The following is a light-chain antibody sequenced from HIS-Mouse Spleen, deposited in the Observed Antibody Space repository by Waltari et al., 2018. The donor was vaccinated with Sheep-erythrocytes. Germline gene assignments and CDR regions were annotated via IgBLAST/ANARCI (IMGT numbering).Light chain of an antibody. Sequence: QSVLTQPPSVSEAPRQRVTISCSGSSSNIGNNAVNWYQQLPGKAPKLLIKSDDLLPTGVSDRFAGSKYGTSASLASSGFQSEDEADYYCAAWDDRLNGVVFGGGTKLTVL. CDR3: AAWDDRLNGVV. CDR2: SDD. V-gene: IGLV1-36*01. CDR1: SSNIGNNA. J-gene: IGLJ2*01.